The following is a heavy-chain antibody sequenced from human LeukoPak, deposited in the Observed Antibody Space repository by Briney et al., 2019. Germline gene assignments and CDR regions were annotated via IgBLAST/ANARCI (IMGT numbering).Heavy chain of an antibody. CDR3: ARDGTCGGACISDY. D-gene: IGHD2-21*02. CDR2: IYYSGST. CDR1: GGSISSSSSY. J-gene: IGHJ4*02. Sequence: PSETLSLTCTVSGGSISSSSSYWGWIRQPPGKGLEWIGSIYYSGSTYYNPSLKSRVTISLDTSKNQFSLKLTSVTAADTAVYYCARDGTCGGACISDYWGQGTLVTVSS. V-gene: IGHV4-39*07.